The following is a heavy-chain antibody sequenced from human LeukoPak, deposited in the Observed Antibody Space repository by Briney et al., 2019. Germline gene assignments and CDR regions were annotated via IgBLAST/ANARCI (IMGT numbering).Heavy chain of an antibody. CDR3: ARRDY. Sequence: GGSLRLSCAASGFTFSSYGMHWVRQAPGKGLEWVAVISYDGSNKYYADSVKGRFTISRDNSKNTLYLQMNSLRAEDAAVYYCARRDYWGQGTLVTVSS. J-gene: IGHJ4*02. CDR1: GFTFSSYG. V-gene: IGHV3-30*03. CDR2: ISYDGSNK.